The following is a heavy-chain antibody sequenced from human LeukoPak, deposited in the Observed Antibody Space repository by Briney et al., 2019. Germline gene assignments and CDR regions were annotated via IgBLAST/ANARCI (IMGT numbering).Heavy chain of an antibody. CDR1: GDSVSSNSAA. Sequence: SQTLSLTCAISGDSVSSNSAAWNWIRQSPPRGLERLGRTYYRSKWYNDYAVSVKSRITINPDTSKNQFSLQLNSVTPEDTAVYYCARGMGSYGKKYYFDYWGQGTLVTVSS. D-gene: IGHD3-10*01. J-gene: IGHJ4*02. V-gene: IGHV6-1*01. CDR3: ARGMGSYGKKYYFDY. CDR2: TYYRSKWYN.